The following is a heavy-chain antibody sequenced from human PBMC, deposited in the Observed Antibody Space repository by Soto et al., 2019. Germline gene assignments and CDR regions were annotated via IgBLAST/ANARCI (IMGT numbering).Heavy chain of an antibody. V-gene: IGHV3-30-3*01. CDR3: ARSVPKLWFGGSDFDY. CDR1: GFTFSSYA. J-gene: IGHJ4*02. D-gene: IGHD3-10*01. CDR2: ISYDGSNK. Sequence: PGGSLRLSCAASGFTFSSYAMHWVRQAPGKGLEWVAVISYDGSNKYYADSVKGRFTISRDNSKNTLYLQMNSLRAEDTAVYYCARSVPKLWFGGSDFDYSGQGTLVPVSS.